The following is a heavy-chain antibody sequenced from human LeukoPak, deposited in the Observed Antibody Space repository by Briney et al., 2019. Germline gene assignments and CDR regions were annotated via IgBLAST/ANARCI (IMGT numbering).Heavy chain of an antibody. Sequence: SETLSLTCTVSGDSISSGDYYWSWIRQPGGRGLEWIVRISSSGSTNYNPSLTSRVTISVATSKNQFSLKLSSVTAADTAVYFCARGPYSYDSSGAFDIWGQGTMVTVSS. CDR2: ISSSGST. V-gene: IGHV4-61*02. CDR1: GDSISSGDYY. CDR3: ARGPYSYDSSGAFDI. D-gene: IGHD3-22*01. J-gene: IGHJ3*02.